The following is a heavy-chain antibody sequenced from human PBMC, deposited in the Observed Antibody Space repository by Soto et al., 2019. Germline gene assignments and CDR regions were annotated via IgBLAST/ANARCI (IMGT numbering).Heavy chain of an antibody. V-gene: IGHV3-30*18. CDR2: ISYNGSNK. CDR3: AKDLDYPYYFDY. Sequence: GGSLRLSCAASGVTFSSYGMHWVRQAPGKGLEWVAVISYNGSNKFYADSVKGRFTISRDNSKNTLYLQMNSLRAEDTAVYYCAKDLDYPYYFDYWGQGTLVTVSS. CDR1: GVTFSSYG. J-gene: IGHJ4*02. D-gene: IGHD5-12*01.